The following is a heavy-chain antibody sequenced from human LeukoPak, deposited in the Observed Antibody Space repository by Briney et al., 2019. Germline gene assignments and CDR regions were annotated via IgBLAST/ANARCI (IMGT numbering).Heavy chain of an antibody. CDR2: IYYSGST. D-gene: IGHD1-26*01. Sequence: SETLSLTCTVSGGSISGYYWSWIRQSPGKGLEWIGYIYYSGSTNYNPSLKSRVTISVDTSKNQFSLKLTSVTAADTAVYYCARESYSMSWYYFDYWGQGTLVTVSS. J-gene: IGHJ4*02. V-gene: IGHV4-59*12. CDR3: ARESYSMSWYYFDY. CDR1: GGSISGYY.